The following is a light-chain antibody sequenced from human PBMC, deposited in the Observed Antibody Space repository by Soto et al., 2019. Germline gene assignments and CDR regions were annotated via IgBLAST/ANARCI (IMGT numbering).Light chain of an antibody. J-gene: IGKJ4*01. CDR1: QAISSA. CDR3: QQFDSNPLT. Sequence: AIQVTQSPSSLSASVGDRVTITCRASQAISSALVWYQQKPGKPPQLLIYEASTLECGVPSRFSGSGYGTDFALTISSLQPEDFATYYCQQFDSNPLTFGGGNNVEIK. V-gene: IGKV1-13*02. CDR2: EAS.